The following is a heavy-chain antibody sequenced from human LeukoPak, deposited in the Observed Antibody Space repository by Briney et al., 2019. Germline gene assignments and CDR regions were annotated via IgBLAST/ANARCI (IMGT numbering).Heavy chain of an antibody. CDR3: ARDQGEGESIAVAGLTFDY. Sequence: SETLSLTCTVSGGSISSSSYYWGWIRQPPGKGLEWIGSIYYSGSTYYNPSLKSRVTISVDTSKNQFSLKLSSVTAADTAVYYCARDQGEGESIAVAGLTFDYWGQGTLVTVSS. V-gene: IGHV4-39*02. J-gene: IGHJ4*02. CDR1: GGSISSSSYY. CDR2: IYYSGST. D-gene: IGHD6-19*01.